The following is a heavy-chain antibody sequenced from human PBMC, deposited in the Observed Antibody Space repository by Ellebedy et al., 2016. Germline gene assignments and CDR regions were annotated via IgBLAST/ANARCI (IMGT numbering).Heavy chain of an antibody. J-gene: IGHJ4*02. V-gene: IGHV3-33*01. Sequence: GGSLRLSCAASGFTFSSYGMHWVRHAPGTGLEWVAVIWYDGSNKYYADSVKGRFTISRDNSKNTLYLQMNSLRAEDTAVYYCARDQGYYYDSSGWGYWGQGTLVTVSS. CDR1: GFTFSSYG. CDR3: ARDQGYYYDSSGWGY. CDR2: IWYDGSNK. D-gene: IGHD3-22*01.